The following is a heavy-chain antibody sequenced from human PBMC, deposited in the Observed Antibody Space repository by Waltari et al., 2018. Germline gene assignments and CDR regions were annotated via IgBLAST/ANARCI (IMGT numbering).Heavy chain of an antibody. D-gene: IGHD3-10*01. J-gene: IGHJ4*02. CDR3: ARDRGIGY. Sequence: QVQLVESGGAVVQLGRSLRLSCAASEFPSSSYPMHWVRQAPGKGLEWVAVISYDGSNKYYADSVKGRFTISRDNSKNTLYLQMNSLRAEDTAVYYCARDRGIGYWGQGTLVTVSS. CDR1: EFPSSSYP. V-gene: IGHV3-30-3*01. CDR2: ISYDGSNK.